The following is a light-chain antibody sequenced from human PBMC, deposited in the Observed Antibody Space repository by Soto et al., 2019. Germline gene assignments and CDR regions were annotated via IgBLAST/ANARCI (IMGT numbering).Light chain of an antibody. V-gene: IGKV2-30*01. J-gene: IGKJ1*01. CDR3: MQGTHWPPT. CDR1: QSLLYSDGNTY. CDR2: KVS. Sequence: DVVMTQSPLSLPVTLGQPASISCRSSQSLLYSDGNTYLHWFPQRPGQSPRRXIYKVSNRDSGVPDRFSGSGAGTDCTRKISRVEAEDVGVYYCMQGTHWPPTFGQGTKVDI.